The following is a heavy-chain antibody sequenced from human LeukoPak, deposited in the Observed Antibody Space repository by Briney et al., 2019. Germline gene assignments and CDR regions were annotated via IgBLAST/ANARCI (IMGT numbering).Heavy chain of an antibody. CDR1: GYTFTSYG. D-gene: IGHD2-2*01. Sequence: VASVKVSCKASGYTFTSYGISWVRQAPGQGLEWMGWISAYNGNTNYAQKLLGRVTMTTDTSTSTAYMELRSLRSDDTAVYYCARVGYCSSTSCYTSDYWGQGTLVTVSS. V-gene: IGHV1-18*01. CDR3: ARVGYCSSTSCYTSDY. CDR2: ISAYNGNT. J-gene: IGHJ4*02.